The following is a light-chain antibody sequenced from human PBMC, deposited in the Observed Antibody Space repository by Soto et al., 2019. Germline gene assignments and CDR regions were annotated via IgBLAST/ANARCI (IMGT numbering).Light chain of an antibody. J-gene: IGKJ2*01. CDR3: QHYDSYPYT. V-gene: IGKV1-5*01. CDR2: DAS. Sequence: DIQMTQSPSTLSASVGDTVTITCRASQSISTWMAWFQQKPGKAPKLLLYDASTLGGGVPSRFSGSASGPEFSLTISSLQPDDFATYYCQHYDSYPYTFGPGTMVEI. CDR1: QSISTW.